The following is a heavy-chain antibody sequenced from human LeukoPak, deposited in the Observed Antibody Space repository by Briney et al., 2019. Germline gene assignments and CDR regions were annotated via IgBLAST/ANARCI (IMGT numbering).Heavy chain of an antibody. CDR3: AKGVLGYSYGSYYFDY. J-gene: IGHJ4*02. CDR1: AFTFSSYA. CDR2: IWYDGSNK. D-gene: IGHD5-18*01. V-gene: IGHV3-33*06. Sequence: PGGSLRLSCAASAFTFSSYAMHWVRQAPGKGLGWVAVIWYDGSNKYYADSVKGRFTISRDNSKNTLYLQMNSLRAEDTAVYYCAKGVLGYSYGSYYFDYWGQGTLVTVSS.